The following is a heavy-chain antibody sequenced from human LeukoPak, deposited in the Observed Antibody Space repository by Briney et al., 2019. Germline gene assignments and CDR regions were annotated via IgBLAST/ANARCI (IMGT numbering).Heavy chain of an antibody. CDR2: ISGSGGST. Sequence: GGSLRLSCAASGFTFSSYAMSWVRQAPGKGLEWVSAISGSGGSTYYADSVKGRFTISRDNSKNTLYLQMSSLRAEDTAVYYCAKARTIFGVVTPGWFDPWGQGTLVTVSS. J-gene: IGHJ5*02. CDR3: AKARTIFGVVTPGWFDP. V-gene: IGHV3-23*01. CDR1: GFTFSSYA. D-gene: IGHD3-3*01.